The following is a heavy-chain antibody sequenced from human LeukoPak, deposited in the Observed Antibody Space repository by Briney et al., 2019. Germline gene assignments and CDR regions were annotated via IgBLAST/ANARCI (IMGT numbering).Heavy chain of an antibody. CDR3: ARRNGVLLWFGEISRRYYFDY. CDR1: GGSFSGYY. J-gene: IGHJ4*02. D-gene: IGHD3-10*01. Sequence: SETLSLTCAVYGGSFSGYYWSWIRQPPGKGLEWIGEINHSGSTNYNPSLKSRVTISVDTSKNQFSLKLSSVTAADTAVYYCARRNGVLLWFGEISRRYYFDYWGQGTLVTVSS. V-gene: IGHV4-34*01. CDR2: INHSGST.